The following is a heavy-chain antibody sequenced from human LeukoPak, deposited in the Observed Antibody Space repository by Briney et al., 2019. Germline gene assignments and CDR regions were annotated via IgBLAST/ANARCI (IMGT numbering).Heavy chain of an antibody. J-gene: IGHJ4*02. D-gene: IGHD3-10*01. CDR3: AREGSLEYCFDY. V-gene: IGHV3-74*01. Sequence: PGGSLRLSCAASGFFFNTYCMHWVRQAPGKGLVWVSRINSDGSKTSHADSVKGRFTISRDNAKNTLYLQMNGLRAEDAAVYYCAREGSLEYCFDYWGRGTLVTVSS. CDR1: GFFFNTYC. CDR2: INSDGSKT.